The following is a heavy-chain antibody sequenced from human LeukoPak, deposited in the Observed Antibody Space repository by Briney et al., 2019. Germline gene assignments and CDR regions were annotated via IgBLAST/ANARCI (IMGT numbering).Heavy chain of an antibody. Sequence: SQTLSLTCAVSGGSISSGGYSWSWIRQPPGKGLEWIGEINHSGSTNYNPSLKSRVTISVDTSKNQFSLKLSSVTAADTAVYYCARGRRDFWSGYYMGVYFDYWGQGTLVTVSS. D-gene: IGHD3-3*01. J-gene: IGHJ4*02. CDR1: GGSISSGGYS. V-gene: IGHV4-30-2*01. CDR3: ARGRRDFWSGYYMGVYFDY. CDR2: INHSGST.